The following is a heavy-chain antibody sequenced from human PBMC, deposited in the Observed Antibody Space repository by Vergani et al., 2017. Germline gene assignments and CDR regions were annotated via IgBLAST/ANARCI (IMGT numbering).Heavy chain of an antibody. V-gene: IGHV3-23*01. CDR1: GFTFSTYA. Sequence: EVQLLESGGSLKQPGGSVRLSCAASGFTFSTYAMHWARQAPGKGLEWVSALTGGGGSTYYADSFKGRFIISRDNSRDTLYLQMNSLRPEDTATYYCVKDAGNYENFFDSWGQGTLVTVSS. CDR3: VKDAGNYENFFDS. J-gene: IGHJ4*02. CDR2: LTGGGGST. D-gene: IGHD1-7*01.